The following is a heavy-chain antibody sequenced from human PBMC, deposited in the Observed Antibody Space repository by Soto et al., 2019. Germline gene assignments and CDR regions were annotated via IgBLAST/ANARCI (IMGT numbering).Heavy chain of an antibody. V-gene: IGHV4-31*01. CDR2: IYYSGST. J-gene: IGHJ4*02. D-gene: IGHD5-18*01. Sequence: QVQLQESGPGLVKPSQTLSLTCTVSGGSISSGGYYWSWIRQHPGRGLEWIGYIYYSGSTYYNPYPHSNVTSPVETSKTPFSLKLSSVAAAATAVYYCASDRRGYLYWGQGTLVTVSS. CDR3: ASDRRGYLY. CDR1: GGSISSGGYY.